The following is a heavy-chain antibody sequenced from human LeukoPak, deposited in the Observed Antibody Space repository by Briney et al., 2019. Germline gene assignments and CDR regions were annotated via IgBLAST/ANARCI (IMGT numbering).Heavy chain of an antibody. CDR3: ARDLDFWSRSPGGAAA. D-gene: IGHD3-3*01. CDR2: IIPILGIA. V-gene: IGHV1-69*04. J-gene: IGHJ4*02. CDR1: GGTFSSYT. Sequence: SVKVSCKASGGTFSSYTISWVRQARGQGLEWMGRIIPILGIANYAQKFQGRVTITADKSTSTAYMELSSLRSEDTAVYYCARDLDFWSRSPGGAAAWGQGTLVTVSS.